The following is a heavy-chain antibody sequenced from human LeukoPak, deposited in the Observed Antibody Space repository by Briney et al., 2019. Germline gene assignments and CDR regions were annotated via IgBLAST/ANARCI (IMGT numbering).Heavy chain of an antibody. D-gene: IGHD1-26*01. J-gene: IGHJ4*02. CDR3: ARDAPIVRGTKIFDF. Sequence: ASVKVSCKTSGFAFTSYGFSWVRQAPGQGLEWMGWISAYNGDTRYTQKFQDKVTLTTDTFTSTASMELKSLRSDDTAVYYCARDAPIVRGTKIFDFWAQGTLVSVSS. CDR2: ISAYNGDT. CDR1: GFAFTSYG. V-gene: IGHV1-18*01.